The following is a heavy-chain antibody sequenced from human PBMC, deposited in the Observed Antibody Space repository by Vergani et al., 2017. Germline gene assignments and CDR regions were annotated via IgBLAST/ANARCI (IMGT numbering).Heavy chain of an antibody. CDR3: ARXGYSSSWYAWYFDY. J-gene: IGHJ4*02. D-gene: IGHD6-13*01. V-gene: IGHV4-39*01. CDR2: IYYSGST. CDR1: GGSISSSSYY. Sequence: QLQLQESGPGLVKPSETLSLTCTVSGGSISSSSYYWGWIRQPPGKGLEWIGSIYYSGSTYYNPSLKSRVTISVDTSKNQFSLKLSSVTAADTAVYYCARXGYSSSWYAWYFDYWGQGTLVTVSP.